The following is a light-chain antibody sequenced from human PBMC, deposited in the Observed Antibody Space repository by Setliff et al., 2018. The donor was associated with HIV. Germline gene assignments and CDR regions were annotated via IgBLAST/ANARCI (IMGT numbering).Light chain of an antibody. V-gene: IGLV1-47*01. J-gene: IGLJ1*01. CDR3: AAWDDSLNGPDYV. Sequence: QSALTQPPSASATPGQRVTISCSGNTSNIGTNDVYWYQQVPGTAPKLLISKNNQRPSGVPDRFSGSKYGTSASLAISGLRSEDEANYYCAAWDDSLNGPDYVFGTGTKATV. CDR1: TSNIGTND. CDR2: KNN.